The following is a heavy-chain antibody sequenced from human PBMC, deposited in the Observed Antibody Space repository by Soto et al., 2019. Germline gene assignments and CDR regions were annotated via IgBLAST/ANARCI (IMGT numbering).Heavy chain of an antibody. Sequence: PSETLSLTCSVSGDSISSYYWSWIRQPPGKGLEWIGYIYYSGSTNYNPSFKSRVTISVDAPKNQFSLKLTSVTSAATAVYYCAKDSASRLVDFGYWGQGTLVTVSS. D-gene: IGHD3-9*01. CDR3: AKDSASRLVDFGY. V-gene: IGHV4-59*12. J-gene: IGHJ4*02. CDR1: GDSISSYY. CDR2: IYYSGST.